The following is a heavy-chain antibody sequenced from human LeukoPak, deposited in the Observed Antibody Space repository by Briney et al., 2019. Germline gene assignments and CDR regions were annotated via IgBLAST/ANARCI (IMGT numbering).Heavy chain of an antibody. V-gene: IGHV3-21*01. CDR2: ISTSSSYI. CDR3: ASHYYDSSGYYHDAFDI. J-gene: IGHJ3*02. Sequence: PGGSLRLSCAASGFTFSNAWMSWVRQAPGKGLEWVSSISTSSSYIYYAGSVKGRFSISRDNAKNSLYVQMNSLRAEDTAVYYCASHYYDSSGYYHDAFDIWGQGTMVTVSS. CDR1: GFTFSNAW. D-gene: IGHD3-22*01.